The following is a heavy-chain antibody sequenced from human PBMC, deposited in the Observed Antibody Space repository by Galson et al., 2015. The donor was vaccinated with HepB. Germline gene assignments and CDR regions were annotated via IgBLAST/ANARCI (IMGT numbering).Heavy chain of an antibody. D-gene: IGHD3-22*01. CDR2: IIPIFGTA. CDR1: GGTFSSYA. Sequence: SVKVSCKASGGTFSSYAISWVRQAPGQGLEWMGGIIPIFGTANYAQKFQGRVTITADESTSTAYMELSSLRSEDTAVYYCARAMTYYYESSGYKFDYWGQGTLVTVSS. J-gene: IGHJ4*02. CDR3: ARAMTYYYESSGYKFDY. V-gene: IGHV1-69*13.